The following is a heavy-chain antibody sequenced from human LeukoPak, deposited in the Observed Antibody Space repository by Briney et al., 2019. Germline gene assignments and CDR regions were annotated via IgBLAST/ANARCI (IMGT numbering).Heavy chain of an antibody. CDR2: IIPIFGTA. V-gene: IGHV1-69*05. Sequence: SVKVSCKASGGTFSSYAISWVRQAPGQGLEWMGGIIPIFGTANSAQKFQGRVTITTDESTSTAYMELSRLRSEDTAVYYCARDYGGSSSAAFDIWGQGTMVTVSS. CDR3: ARDYGGSSSAAFDI. D-gene: IGHD6-6*01. J-gene: IGHJ3*02. CDR1: GGTFSSYA.